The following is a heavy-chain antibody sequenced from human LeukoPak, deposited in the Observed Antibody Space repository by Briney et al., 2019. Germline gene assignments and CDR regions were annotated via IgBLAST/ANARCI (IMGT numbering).Heavy chain of an antibody. CDR2: MNPNSGNT. Sequence: ASVKVSCKASGYTFTSYDINWVQQATGQGLEWMGWMNPNSGNTGYAQKFQGRVTMTRNTSISTAYMELSSLRSEDTAVYYCARSRGGKGPRVFDYWGQGTLVTVSS. J-gene: IGHJ4*02. D-gene: IGHD3-16*01. V-gene: IGHV1-8*01. CDR1: GYTFTSYD. CDR3: ARSRGGKGPRVFDY.